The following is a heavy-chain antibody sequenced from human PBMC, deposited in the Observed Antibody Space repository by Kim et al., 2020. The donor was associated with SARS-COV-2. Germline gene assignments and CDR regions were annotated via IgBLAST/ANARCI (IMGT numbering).Heavy chain of an antibody. CDR1: GFTFSSYA. D-gene: IGHD1-26*01. Sequence: GGSLRLSCAASGFTFSSYAMHWVRQAPGKGLEWVAVISYDGSNKYYADSVKGRFTISRDNSKNTLYLQMNSLRAEDTAVYYCAQRVGPTPKYYFDYWGQGTLVTVSS. CDR2: ISYDGSNK. J-gene: IGHJ4*02. V-gene: IGHV3-30-3*01. CDR3: AQRVGPTPKYYFDY.